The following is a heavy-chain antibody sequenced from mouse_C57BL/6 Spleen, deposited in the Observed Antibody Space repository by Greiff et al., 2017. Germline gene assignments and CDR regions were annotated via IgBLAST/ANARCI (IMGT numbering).Heavy chain of an antibody. Sequence: QVQLQQPGAELVKPGASVKLSCKASGYTFTSYWMQWVKQRPGQGLEWIGEIDPSDSYTNYNQKFKGKATLTVDPSSSTAYMQLSSLTSEDSAVYYCARRYYGNYYFDYWGQGTTLTVSS. CDR3: ARRYYGNYYFDY. D-gene: IGHD2-1*01. J-gene: IGHJ2*01. V-gene: IGHV1-50*01. CDR1: GYTFTSYW. CDR2: IDPSDSYT.